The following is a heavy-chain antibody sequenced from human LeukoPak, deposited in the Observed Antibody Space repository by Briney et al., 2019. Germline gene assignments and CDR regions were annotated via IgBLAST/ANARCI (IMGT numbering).Heavy chain of an antibody. CDR2: INPKNGDT. D-gene: IGHD3-16*01. J-gene: IGHJ4*02. CDR1: GGTFSSYA. Sequence: GASVKVSCKASGGTFSSYAISWVRQAPGQGLERMAWINPKNGDTNYAQKFQGRVSMTRDTSISTAYMELSRLRSDDTAVYYCARAGTVMLLDYWGQGTQVTVSS. V-gene: IGHV1-2*02. CDR3: ARAGTVMLLDY.